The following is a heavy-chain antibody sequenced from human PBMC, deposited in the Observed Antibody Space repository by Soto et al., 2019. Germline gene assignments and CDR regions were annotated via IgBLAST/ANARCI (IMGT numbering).Heavy chain of an antibody. V-gene: IGHV4-31*03. D-gene: IGHD4-17*01. CDR2: IFYSGTT. CDR1: GGSISSGGYY. J-gene: IGHJ4*02. Sequence: SETLSLTCTVSGGSISSGGYYWSWIRQHPGKGLEWIGYIFYSGTTYYNPSLKSRVTISVDTSKNQFSLKLSSVTAADTAVYYCARAPKTGGGPFTVTTPYFDYWGQGNLVTVSS. CDR3: ARAPKTGGGPFTVTTPYFDY.